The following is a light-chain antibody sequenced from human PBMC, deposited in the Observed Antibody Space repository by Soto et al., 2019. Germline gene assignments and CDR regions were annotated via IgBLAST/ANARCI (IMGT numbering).Light chain of an antibody. Sequence: SYELTQPPSVSVAPGQTATITCGGDDIRTKTVHWYQQKPGQAPLLAVYDVSGRPSGIPERVSGSKSGNTATLTISSVEAGDEADYFCQVWDSTSDWVFGGGTQLTVL. CDR2: DVS. V-gene: IGLV3-21*02. J-gene: IGLJ3*02. CDR1: DIRTKT. CDR3: QVWDSTSDWV.